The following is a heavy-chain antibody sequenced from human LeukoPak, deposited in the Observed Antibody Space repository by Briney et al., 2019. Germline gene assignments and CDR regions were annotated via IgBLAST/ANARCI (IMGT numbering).Heavy chain of an antibody. D-gene: IGHD1-26*01. CDR1: GYSFTSYW. CDR2: IYPGDSDT. CDR3: ARRSGSYYTYDDY. V-gene: IGHV5-51*01. Sequence: GEXXKXSXXGSGYSFTSYWIGWVCQLPGKGLEWMGIIYPGDSDTRYSPSFQGQVTISADKSISTAYLQWSSLKASDTAMYYRARRSGSYYTYDDYWGQGTLVTVSS. J-gene: IGHJ4*02.